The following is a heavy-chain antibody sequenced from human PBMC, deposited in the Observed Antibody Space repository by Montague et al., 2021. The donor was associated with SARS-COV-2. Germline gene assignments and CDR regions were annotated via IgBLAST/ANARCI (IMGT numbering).Heavy chain of an antibody. D-gene: IGHD6-19*01. Sequence: SETLSLTCTVSGGSISSSNYYWDWIRQPPGKGLEWIGSIYDSGSTYYNPSLKSRVTISVDTSKNQFSLKLSSVTAADTAVYYCARGSRQWRVRPPHHYYFDYWGQGTLATVSS. J-gene: IGHJ4*02. V-gene: IGHV4-39*01. CDR3: ARGSRQWRVRPPHHYYFDY. CDR1: GGSISSSNYY. CDR2: IYDSGST.